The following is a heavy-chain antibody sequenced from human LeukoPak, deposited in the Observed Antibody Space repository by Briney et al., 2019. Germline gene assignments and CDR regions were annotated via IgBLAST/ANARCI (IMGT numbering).Heavy chain of an antibody. V-gene: IGHV6-1*01. D-gene: IGHD2/OR15-2a*01. CDR3: ANFYLNT. J-gene: IGHJ5*02. Sequence: SQTLSLTCAISGDTVSSNSAAWNWIRQSPSRGLEWLGRTYFRSKWYNDYAESLKGRISINPDTSKNQFSLHLNSVNPEDTAVYYCANFYLNTWGQGSLVTVSS. CDR1: GDTVSSNSAA. CDR2: TYFRSKWYN.